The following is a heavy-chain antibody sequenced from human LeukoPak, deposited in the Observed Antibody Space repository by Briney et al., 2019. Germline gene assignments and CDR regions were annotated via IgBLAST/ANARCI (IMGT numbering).Heavy chain of an antibody. V-gene: IGHV4-59*08. Sequence: SETLSLTCTVSGDSISSYYWSWIRQPPGKGLEWIGYVFYTGNTDYNPSLKSRVTISLDTSKNQFSLRLTSVTAADTAVYYCARHPFSSPFDYWGQGTLVTVSS. D-gene: IGHD2/OR15-2a*01. CDR3: ARHPFSSPFDY. CDR2: VFYTGNT. J-gene: IGHJ4*02. CDR1: GDSISSYY.